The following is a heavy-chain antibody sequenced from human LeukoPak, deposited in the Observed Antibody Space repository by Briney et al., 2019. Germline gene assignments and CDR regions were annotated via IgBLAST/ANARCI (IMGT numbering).Heavy chain of an antibody. V-gene: IGHV1-8*03. Sequence: ASLKVSCKASRYTFTSSDINWVRQATGQRLEWMGWMNPNSGNTGYAQKFQGRVTITRNTSISTAYMELSSLRSADTAVYYCARDGQDSSSWYGYYFYMDVWGKGTTVTVS. J-gene: IGHJ6*03. D-gene: IGHD6-13*01. CDR3: ARDGQDSSSWYGYYFYMDV. CDR1: RYTFTSSD. CDR2: MNPNSGNT.